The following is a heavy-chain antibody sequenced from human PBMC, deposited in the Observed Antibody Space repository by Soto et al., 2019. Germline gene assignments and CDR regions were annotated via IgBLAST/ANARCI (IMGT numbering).Heavy chain of an antibody. CDR3: ARGGPSSKWLDP. CDR1: GGSFSDYS. CDR2: IYNGGTT. V-gene: IGHV4-34*11. J-gene: IGHJ5*02. Sequence: SETLSLTCAVYGGSFSDYSWTWIRQSPGKALEWIAYIYNGGTTNYNPSLKSRLTISLDTSKNQFSLKLSSVTAADTAVYFCARGGPSSKWLDPWGQGSQVTVSS.